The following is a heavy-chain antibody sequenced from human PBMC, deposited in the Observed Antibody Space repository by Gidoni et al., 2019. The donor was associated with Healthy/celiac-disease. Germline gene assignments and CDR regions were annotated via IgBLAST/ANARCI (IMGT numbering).Heavy chain of an antibody. Sequence: QVQLQESVPGRVKPSEPLSLTSAVTAYSFDTDFSWSWLRQSPGKGLEWIGSIYHYRDTYYNSSSKSRITISIGRSKKQCSLNLRSVTAADTAIYYCTKDAWDLSKSVYWGRGTLVTVSS. CDR1: AYSFDTDFS. D-gene: IGHD4-4*01. CDR3: TKDAWDLSKSVY. CDR2: IYHYRDT. J-gene: IGHJ4*02. V-gene: IGHV4-38-2*02.